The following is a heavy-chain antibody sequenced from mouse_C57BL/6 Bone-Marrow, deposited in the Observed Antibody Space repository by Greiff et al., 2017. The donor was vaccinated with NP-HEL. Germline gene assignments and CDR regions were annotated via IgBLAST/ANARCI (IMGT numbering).Heavy chain of an antibody. CDR3: ARFRHGSSYPWYFDV. D-gene: IGHD1-1*01. CDR1: GYTFTSYW. Sequence: QVQLQQPGAELVKPGASVKMSCKASGYTFTSYWITWVKQRPGQGLEWIGDIYPGSGSTNYNEKFKSKATLTVDTSSSTAYMQLSSLTSEDSAVYYCARFRHGSSYPWYFDVWGTGTTVTVSS. CDR2: IYPGSGST. J-gene: IGHJ1*03. V-gene: IGHV1-55*01.